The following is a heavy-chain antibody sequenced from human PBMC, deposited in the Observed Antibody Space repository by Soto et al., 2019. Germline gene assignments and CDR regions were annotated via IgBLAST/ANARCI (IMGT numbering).Heavy chain of an antibody. J-gene: IGHJ6*02. CDR3: ARGSLWFGELLDYYYGMDV. CDR1: GYTFTSYA. D-gene: IGHD3-10*01. V-gene: IGHV1-3*01. Sequence: GASVKVSCKASGYTFTSYAMHWVRQAPGQRLEWMGWINAGNGNTKYSQKFQGRVTITRDTSASTAYMELSSLRSEDTAVYYCARGSLWFGELLDYYYGMDVWGQGTTVTVS. CDR2: INAGNGNT.